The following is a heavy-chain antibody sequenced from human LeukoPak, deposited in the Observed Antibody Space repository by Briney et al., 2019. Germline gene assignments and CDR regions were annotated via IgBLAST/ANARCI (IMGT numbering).Heavy chain of an antibody. CDR2: IYSGGST. CDR3: AREEVTMVRGVIYYYYGMDV. D-gene: IGHD3-10*01. Sequence: GSLRLSCAASGFTVSSNYMSRVRQAPGKGLEWVSVIYSGGSTYYADSVKGRFTISRDNSKNTLYLQMNSPRAEDTAVYYCAREEVTMVRGVIYYYYGMDVWGQGTTVTVSS. J-gene: IGHJ6*02. V-gene: IGHV3-66*01. CDR1: GFTVSSNY.